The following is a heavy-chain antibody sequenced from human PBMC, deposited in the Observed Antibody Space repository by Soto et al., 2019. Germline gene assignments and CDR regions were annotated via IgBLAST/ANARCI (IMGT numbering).Heavy chain of an antibody. CDR3: ARTRNLDV. CDR1: GGSLRGYY. V-gene: IGHV4-34*01. D-gene: IGHD1-1*01. CDR2: INHSGST. Sequence: QVQLQQWGAGLLKPSETLSLTCAVYGGSLRGYYGNWIRQSPGKGLEWIGEINHSGSTNYNPSLTSRVTISTDTSKNQFSLKLSSVTAADTAVYYCARTRNLDVWGQGTTVIVSS. J-gene: IGHJ6*02.